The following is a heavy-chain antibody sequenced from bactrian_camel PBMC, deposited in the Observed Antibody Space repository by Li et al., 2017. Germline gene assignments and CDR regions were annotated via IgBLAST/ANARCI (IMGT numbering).Heavy chain of an antibody. J-gene: IGHJ6*01. CDR1: GWFVSALY. V-gene: IGHV3-2*01. D-gene: IGHD2*01. CDR3: AARGPYCYTKLSVRDFTY. CDR2: IYSDAEDT. Sequence: HVQLVESGGGLVRPGGSLRLSCAASGWFVSALYMSWVRQAPGKGLQWVASIYSDAEDTYYVDSSVKGRFTISQDHAKNTVYLQMNSLKPEDTAMYYCAARGPYCYTKLSVRDFTYWGQGTQVTVS.